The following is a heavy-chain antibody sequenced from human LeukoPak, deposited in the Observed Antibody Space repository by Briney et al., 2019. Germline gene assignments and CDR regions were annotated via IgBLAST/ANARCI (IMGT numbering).Heavy chain of an antibody. Sequence: PSETLSLTCAVYGGSFSGYYWSWIRQPPGKGLEWIGEINHSGSTNYNPSLKSRVTISVDTSKNQFSLKLSSVTAADTAVYYCASTLASMVPAVAGTGWFDPWGQGTLVTVSS. J-gene: IGHJ5*02. CDR1: GGSFSGYY. V-gene: IGHV4-34*01. D-gene: IGHD6-19*01. CDR3: ASTLASMVPAVAGTGWFDP. CDR2: INHSGST.